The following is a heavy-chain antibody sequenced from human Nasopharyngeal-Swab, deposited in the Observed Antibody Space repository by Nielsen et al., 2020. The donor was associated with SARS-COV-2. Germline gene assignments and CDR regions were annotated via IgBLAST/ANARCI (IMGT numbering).Heavy chain of an antibody. D-gene: IGHD1-26*01. V-gene: IGHV4-39*07. Sequence: WIRQPPGKGLEWIGSIYYSGSTYYNPSLRSRVTMSVDKSKNQFSLKLSSVTAADTAVYYCARRGLVGVTISFDYWGQGTLVTVSS. CDR3: ARRGLVGVTISFDY. CDR2: IYYSGST. J-gene: IGHJ4*02.